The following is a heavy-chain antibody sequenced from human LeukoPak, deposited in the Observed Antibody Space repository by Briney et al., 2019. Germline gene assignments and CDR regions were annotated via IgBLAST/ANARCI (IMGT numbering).Heavy chain of an antibody. J-gene: IGHJ4*02. V-gene: IGHV3-48*01. Sequence: GGSLRLSCAASGFTFSSYNMNWVRQAPGKGLEWVSYISGSGSTIYYADSVKGRFTISRDNAKNSLYLQMSSLRAEDTAVYYCARDRAVTGTGGFFDYWGQGTLVTVSS. CDR3: ARDRAVTGTGGFFDY. D-gene: IGHD6-19*01. CDR2: ISGSGSTI. CDR1: GFTFSSYN.